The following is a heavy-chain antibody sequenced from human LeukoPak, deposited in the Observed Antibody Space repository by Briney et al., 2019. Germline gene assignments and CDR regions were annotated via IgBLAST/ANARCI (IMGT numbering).Heavy chain of an antibody. CDR3: ARSGYYYYGMDV. Sequence: RASVKVSCKAPGYTFTGYYMHWVRQAPGQGLEWMGWINPNSGGTNYAQKFQGRVTMTRDTSISTAYMELSRLRSDDTAVYYCARSGYYYYGMDVWGQGTTVTVSS. J-gene: IGHJ6*02. CDR1: GYTFTGYY. D-gene: IGHD3-10*01. V-gene: IGHV1-2*02. CDR2: INPNSGGT.